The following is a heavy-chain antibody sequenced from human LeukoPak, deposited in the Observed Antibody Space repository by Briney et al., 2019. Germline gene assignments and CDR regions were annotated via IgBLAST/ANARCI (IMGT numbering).Heavy chain of an antibody. CDR1: GGSISSYY. CDR3: ARAKDKPADAFDI. J-gene: IGHJ3*02. Sequence: SETLSLTCTVSGGSISSYYWSWIRQPPGKGLEWIGYIYYSGSTNYNPSLKSRVTISVDTSKNQFSLKLSSVTAADTAVYYCARAKDKPADAFDIWGQGTMVTVSS. CDR2: IYYSGST. V-gene: IGHV4-59*01.